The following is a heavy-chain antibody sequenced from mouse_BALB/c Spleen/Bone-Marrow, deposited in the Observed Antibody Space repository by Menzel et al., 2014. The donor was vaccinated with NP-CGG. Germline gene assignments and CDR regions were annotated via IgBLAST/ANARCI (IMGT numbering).Heavy chain of an antibody. Sequence: LQQSGSELVRPGASVKLYCKASGYTFTSYWMHWVKQRPGQGLEWIGNIYPGSGSTNYDEKFKSKATLTVDTSSSTAYMQLSSLTSEDSAVYYCTIWFPFAYWGQGTLVTVSA. V-gene: IGHV1S22*01. CDR1: GYTFTSYW. CDR3: TIWFPFAY. J-gene: IGHJ3*01. CDR2: IYPGSGST. D-gene: IGHD2-2*01.